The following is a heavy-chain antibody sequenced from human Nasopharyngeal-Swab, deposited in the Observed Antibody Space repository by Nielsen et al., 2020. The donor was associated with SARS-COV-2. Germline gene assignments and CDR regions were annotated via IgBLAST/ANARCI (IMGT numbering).Heavy chain of an antibody. D-gene: IGHD2-8*01. CDR3: ARDPGVGSDCTNGVCYTIFDY. Sequence: SVHVSCQSSGGTFSSYAISWVRQAPGQGLEWMGGIIPIFGTANYAQKFQGRVTITADESTSTAYMELSSLRSEDTAVYYCARDPGVGSDCTNGVCYTIFDYWGQGTLVTVSS. J-gene: IGHJ4*02. CDR2: IIPIFGTA. CDR1: GGTFSSYA. V-gene: IGHV1-69*13.